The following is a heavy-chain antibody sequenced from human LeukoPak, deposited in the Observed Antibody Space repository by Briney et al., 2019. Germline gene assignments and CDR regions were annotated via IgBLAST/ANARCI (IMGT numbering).Heavy chain of an antibody. V-gene: IGHV4-34*01. J-gene: IGHJ4*02. CDR1: GGSFSGYY. Sequence: SETLSLTCAVYGGSFSGYYWSWIRQSPGKGLEWIGEISHSGSTYYNPSLKSRVTISLDTSKNQFSLKLTSVTAADTAVYYCARGVSDQNWGQGTLVTISS. CDR2: ISHSGST. CDR3: ARGVSDQN.